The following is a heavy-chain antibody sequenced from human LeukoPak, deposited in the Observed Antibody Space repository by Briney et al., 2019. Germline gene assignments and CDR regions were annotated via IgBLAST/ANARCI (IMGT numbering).Heavy chain of an antibody. Sequence: ASVKVSCKASGYTFTSYDINWVRQATGQGLEWMGWMNPNSGNTGYAQKFQGRVTTTRNTSISTAYMELSSLRSEDTAVYYCARYYDFWSGYLGEGFDPWGQGTLVTVSS. CDR1: GYTFTSYD. CDR2: MNPNSGNT. J-gene: IGHJ5*02. CDR3: ARYYDFWSGYLGEGFDP. D-gene: IGHD3-3*01. V-gene: IGHV1-8*01.